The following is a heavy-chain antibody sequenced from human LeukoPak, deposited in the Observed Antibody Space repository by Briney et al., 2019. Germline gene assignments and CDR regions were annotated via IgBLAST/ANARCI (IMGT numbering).Heavy chain of an antibody. V-gene: IGHV1-2*02. CDR1: GYTFTGYY. CDR2: INPNSGGT. D-gene: IGHD4-11*01. Sequence: ASVKVSCKASGYTFTGYYMHWVRQAPGQGLEWMGWINPNSGGTNYAQKFQGRVTMTRDTSISTAYMELSRLRSDDTAVYYCAGGSTVTTSYYYYYMDVWGKGTTVTVSS. CDR3: AGGSTVTTSYYYYYMDV. J-gene: IGHJ6*03.